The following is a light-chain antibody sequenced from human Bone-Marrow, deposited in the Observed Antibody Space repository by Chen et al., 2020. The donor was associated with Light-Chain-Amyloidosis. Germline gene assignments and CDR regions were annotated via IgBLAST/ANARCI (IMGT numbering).Light chain of an antibody. J-gene: IGLJ2*01. CDR3: QSADSCGTYEVI. Sequence: SYELPHPPSVSVSPGQTARITCSGDDLPTKYAYWYQQKPGQATVLVIHRDTERPSGISERFSGSSSGTTATLTISGVQAEDEADYHCQSADSCGTYEVIFGGGTKLTVL. V-gene: IGLV3-25*03. CDR2: RDT. CDR1: DLPTKY.